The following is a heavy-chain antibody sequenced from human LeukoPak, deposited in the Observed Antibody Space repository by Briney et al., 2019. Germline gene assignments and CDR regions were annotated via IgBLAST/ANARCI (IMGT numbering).Heavy chain of an antibody. CDR1: GGSFSGYY. CDR3: ARRGYCSGGSCYVGWYYYYMDV. Sequence: PSETLSLTCAVYGGSFSGYYWSWIRQPPGKGLEWIGEINHSGSTNYNPSLKSRVTISVDTSKNQFSLKLSSVTAADTAVYYCARRGYCSGGSCYVGWYYYYMDVWGKGTTVTVSS. CDR2: INHSGST. J-gene: IGHJ6*03. D-gene: IGHD2-15*01. V-gene: IGHV4-34*01.